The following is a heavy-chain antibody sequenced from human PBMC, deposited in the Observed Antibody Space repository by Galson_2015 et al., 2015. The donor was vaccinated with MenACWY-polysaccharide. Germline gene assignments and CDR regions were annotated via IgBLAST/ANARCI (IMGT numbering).Heavy chain of an antibody. J-gene: IGHJ4*02. D-gene: IGHD2-2*01. V-gene: IGHV3-23*01. CDR1: GFTFSSYA. Sequence: SLRLSCAASGFTFSSYAMSWVRQAPGKGLEWVSSITSSGGGTYYADSVKGRFTISRDNSKSTPSLQMNSLRAEDTAIYYCAKRCSTSGWYFFDSWGQGILVSVSS. CDR3: AKRCSTSGWYFFDS. CDR2: ITSSGGGT.